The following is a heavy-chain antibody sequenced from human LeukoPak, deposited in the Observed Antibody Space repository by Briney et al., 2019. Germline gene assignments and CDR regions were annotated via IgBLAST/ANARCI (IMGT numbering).Heavy chain of an antibody. CDR1: GYTFTSYA. D-gene: IGHD3-10*01. Sequence: ASVKVSCKASGYTFTSYAMHWVRQAPGQRLEWMGWINAGNGNTKYSQKFQGRVTITRDTSASTAYMELSSLRSDDTAVYYCARDVLLWFGEFRYGMDVWGQGTTVTVSS. CDR3: ARDVLLWFGEFRYGMDV. V-gene: IGHV1-3*01. CDR2: INAGNGNT. J-gene: IGHJ6*02.